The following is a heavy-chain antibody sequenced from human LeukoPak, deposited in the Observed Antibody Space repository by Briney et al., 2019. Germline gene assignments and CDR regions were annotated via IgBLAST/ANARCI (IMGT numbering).Heavy chain of an antibody. CDR1: GGSISSYY. J-gene: IGHJ6*03. CDR3: ARSLGGAGTPNYYYYYMDV. V-gene: IGHV4-4*07. D-gene: IGHD2-15*01. Sequence: PETLSLTCTVSGGSISSYYWSWIRQPAGKGLEWIGRIYTSGSTNYNPSLKSRVTMSVDTSKNQFSLKLSSVTAADTAVYYCARSLGGAGTPNYYYYYMDVWGKGTTVTVSS. CDR2: IYTSGST.